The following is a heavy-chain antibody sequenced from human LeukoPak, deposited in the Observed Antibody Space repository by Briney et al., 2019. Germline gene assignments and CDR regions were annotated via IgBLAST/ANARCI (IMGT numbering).Heavy chain of an antibody. D-gene: IGHD2-2*01. CDR2: IIPIFGTA. CDR1: GGTFSSYA. V-gene: IGHV1-69*05. Sequence: SVKVSCKASGGTFSSYAISWVRQAPGQGLEWMGGIIPIFGTASYAQKFQGRVTITTDESTSTAYMELSSLRSEDTAVYYCASPYCSSTSCYGGFDPWGQGTLVTVSS. J-gene: IGHJ5*02. CDR3: ASPYCSSTSCYGGFDP.